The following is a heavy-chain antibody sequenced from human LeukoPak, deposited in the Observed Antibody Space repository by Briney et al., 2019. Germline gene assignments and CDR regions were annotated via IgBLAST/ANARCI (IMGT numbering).Heavy chain of an antibody. D-gene: IGHD3-22*01. Sequence: SETLSLTCAVYGGSFSGYYWSWIRQPPGKGLEWIGEINHSGSTNYNPSLKSRVTISVDTSKNQFSLKLSSVTAADTAVYYCARDYYDSSGSAGNWYFDLWGRGTLVTVSS. V-gene: IGHV4-34*01. CDR3: ARDYYDSSGSAGNWYFDL. CDR2: INHSGST. J-gene: IGHJ2*01. CDR1: GGSFSGYY.